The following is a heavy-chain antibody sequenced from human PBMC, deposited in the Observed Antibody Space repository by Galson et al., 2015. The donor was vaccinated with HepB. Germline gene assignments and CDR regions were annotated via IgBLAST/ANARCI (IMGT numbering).Heavy chain of an antibody. CDR1: GGTFSSYA. CDR3: ARSDEIFGAIGGYFDY. D-gene: IGHD3-3*01. J-gene: IGHJ4*02. Sequence: SVKVSCKASGGTFSSYAISWVRQAPGQGLEWMGGIIPIFGIANYAQKFQGRVTITADESTSAAYMELNSLRSEDTAVYYCARSDEIFGAIGGYFDYWGQGTLVTVSS. V-gene: IGHV1-69*13. CDR2: IIPIFGIA.